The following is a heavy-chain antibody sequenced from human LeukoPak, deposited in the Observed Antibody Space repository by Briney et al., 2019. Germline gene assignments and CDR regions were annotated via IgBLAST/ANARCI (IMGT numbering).Heavy chain of an antibody. CDR1: GFTVSSNY. J-gene: IGHJ4*02. CDR2: ISSSGSYT. Sequence: PGGSLRLSCAASGFTVSSNYMTWIRQAAGKGLEWVSHISSSGSYTNYADSVKGRFTISRDNAKNSLYLQMNSLRAEDTAVYYCARVRRTYDSSGYEDYWGQGTLVTVSS. CDR3: ARVRRTYDSSGYEDY. V-gene: IGHV3-11*05. D-gene: IGHD3-22*01.